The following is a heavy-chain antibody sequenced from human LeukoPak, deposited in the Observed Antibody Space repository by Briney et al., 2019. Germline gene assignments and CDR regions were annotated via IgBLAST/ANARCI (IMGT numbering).Heavy chain of an antibody. CDR3: ARQSRGSSSSRDYFDY. CDR2: IYYSGST. J-gene: IGHJ4*02. V-gene: IGHV4-39*01. D-gene: IGHD6-6*01. Sequence: SETLSLTCTVSGGSISSSTYYWGWIRQPPGKGLEWIGSIYYSGSTYYNPSLKSRVTISVDTSKNHFSLNLNSVTAADTAVYYRARQSRGSSSSRDYFDYWGQGTLVTVSS. CDR1: GGSISSSTYY.